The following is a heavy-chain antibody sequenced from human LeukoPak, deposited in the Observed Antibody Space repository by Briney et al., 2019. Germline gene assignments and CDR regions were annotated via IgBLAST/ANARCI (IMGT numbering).Heavy chain of an antibody. CDR1: GGSISSYY. CDR3: ARRYGSGSFDAFDI. CDR2: IYYSGST. J-gene: IGHJ3*02. D-gene: IGHD3-10*01. V-gene: IGHV4-59*12. Sequence: SETLSLTCTVSGGSISSYYWSWIRQPPGKGLEWIGYIYYSGSTNYNPSLKSRVTISVDTSKNQFSLKLSSVTAADTAVYYCARRYGSGSFDAFDIWGQGTMVTVSS.